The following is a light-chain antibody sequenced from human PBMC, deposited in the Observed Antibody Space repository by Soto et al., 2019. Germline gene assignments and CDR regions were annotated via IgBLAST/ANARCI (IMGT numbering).Light chain of an antibody. J-gene: IGKJ2*01. Sequence: EIVLTQSPATLSLSPGERVTLSCRASQSVSSYLAWYQQKRGQAPRLLIYNASNRATGIPARFSGSGSGTDFTLTISSLEPEDFAVYYCQQRSNWLYTFGQGTKLEI. CDR2: NAS. CDR1: QSVSSY. V-gene: IGKV3-11*01. CDR3: QQRSNWLYT.